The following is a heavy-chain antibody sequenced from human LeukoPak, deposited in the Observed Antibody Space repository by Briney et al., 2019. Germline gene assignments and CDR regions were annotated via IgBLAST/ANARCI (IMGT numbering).Heavy chain of an antibody. CDR1: GASISSFY. J-gene: IGHJ6*02. CDR2: VYYTGST. V-gene: IGHV4-59*01. Sequence: SETLSLTCTVSGASISSFYWSWIRHPPGKGLEFIGYVYYTGSTNYTPSLESRVTISLDTSKNEFSLRMSSVTAADTAVYYCARVPVYYGMDVWGQGTTVTVSS. CDR3: ARVPVYYGMDV.